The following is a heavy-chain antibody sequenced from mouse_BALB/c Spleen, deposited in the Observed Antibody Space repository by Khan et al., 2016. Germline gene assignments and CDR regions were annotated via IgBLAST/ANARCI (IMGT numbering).Heavy chain of an antibody. CDR2: ISSGGSYI. CDR3: TKIYDGYYEFAY. V-gene: IGHV5-6-4*01. CDR1: GFIFSSYT. D-gene: IGHD2-3*01. Sequence: EVELVESGGGLVKPGRSLKLSCAAPGFIFSSYTMSWVRQTPEKRLEWVATISSGGSYIYYPHSVKGRFTISSDNAKKTLYLQLSSLQSEDTAMYCCTKIYDGYYEFAYWGQGTLVTVSA. J-gene: IGHJ3*01.